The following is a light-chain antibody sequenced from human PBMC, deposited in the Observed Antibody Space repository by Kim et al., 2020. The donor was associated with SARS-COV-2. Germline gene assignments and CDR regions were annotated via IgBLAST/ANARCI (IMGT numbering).Light chain of an antibody. CDR2: DVS. CDR3: CSYAGNYSWV. J-gene: IGLJ3*02. V-gene: IGLV2-11*01. CDR1: SSDGGTYNY. Sequence: QSVTISCTGTSSDGGTYNYVSWFQQHPGKAPKLMVFDVSQRPSGVPDRFSGSKSGNTASLTFSGLQAEDEADYYCCSYAGNYSWVFGGGTKVTVL.